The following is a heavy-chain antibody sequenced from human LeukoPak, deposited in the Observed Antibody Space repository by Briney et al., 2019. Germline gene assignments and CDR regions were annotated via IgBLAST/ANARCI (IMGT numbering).Heavy chain of an antibody. CDR3: ARDLSGMDV. CDR1: GFAFSRYG. CDR2: IWYDGSNK. J-gene: IGHJ6*02. V-gene: IGHV3-33*07. Sequence: HSGGSLRLSGAAPGFAFSRYGMTWVRQAPGKGVKWVAIIWYDGSNKYYADSVKGRFTISRDNAKNTLYLQMNSLRAEDTAVYYCARDLSGMDVWGQGTTVTVSS.